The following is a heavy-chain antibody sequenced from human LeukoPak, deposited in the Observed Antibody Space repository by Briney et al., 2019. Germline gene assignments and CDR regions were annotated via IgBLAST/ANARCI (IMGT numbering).Heavy chain of an antibody. CDR3: TSQTDTTGTDLHY. CDR2: IKKNNDWGTK. V-gene: IGHV3-15*01. CDR1: GFSFSNAW. D-gene: IGHD1-1*01. J-gene: IGHJ4*02. Sequence: GGCLRLSCAVSGFSFSNAWISWVRQAPGKGLEWVGRIKKNNDWGTKEYAAPVKGRFTISRDDSKNTLYLQMNSLKTEDRAVYYCTSQTDTTGTDLHYWGQRTLVTVSS.